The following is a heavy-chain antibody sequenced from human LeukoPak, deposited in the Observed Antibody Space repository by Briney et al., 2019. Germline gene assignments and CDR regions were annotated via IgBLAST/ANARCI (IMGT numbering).Heavy chain of an antibody. Sequence: AGSLRLSCAASGFSFSTYSMNWVRQAPGKGLEWVSYISSSTTIYYADSVTGRFTISRDNAENSLYLQLNSLRVEHTGVYYSAGGESEYTTSGDFAYSGPGTMGTVSS. CDR3: AGGESEYTTSGDFAY. D-gene: IGHD3-16*01. CDR1: GFSFSTYS. CDR2: ISSSTTI. V-gene: IGHV3-48*01. J-gene: IGHJ4*02.